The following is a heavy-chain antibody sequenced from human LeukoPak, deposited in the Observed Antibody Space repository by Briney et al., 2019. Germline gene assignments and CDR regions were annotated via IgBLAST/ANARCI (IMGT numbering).Heavy chain of an antibody. Sequence: SETLSLTCTVSGGSISSGGYYWSWIRQPPGKGLEWIGYIYHSGSTYYNPSLKSRVTISVDRSKNQFSLKLSSVTAADTAVYYCARGGPNWTYYFDYWGQGTLVTVSS. CDR3: ARGGPNWTYYFDY. D-gene: IGHD1-20*01. CDR2: IYHSGST. J-gene: IGHJ4*02. CDR1: GGSISSGGYY. V-gene: IGHV4-30-2*01.